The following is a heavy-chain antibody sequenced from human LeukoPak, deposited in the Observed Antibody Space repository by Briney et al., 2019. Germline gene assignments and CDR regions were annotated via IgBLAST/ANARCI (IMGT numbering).Heavy chain of an antibody. CDR2: ISSSSTYI. CDR1: GFTFSSYS. Sequence: GGSLRLSCAASGFTFSSYSMNWVRQTPGKGLEWVSSISSSSTYIYYADSVEGRFTISRDNAKNSLYLQMNSLRAEDTAVYYCARAIPERFLEWLSYRDYYYGMDVWGQGTTVTVSS. CDR3: ARAIPERFLEWLSYRDYYYGMDV. D-gene: IGHD3-3*01. J-gene: IGHJ6*02. V-gene: IGHV3-21*01.